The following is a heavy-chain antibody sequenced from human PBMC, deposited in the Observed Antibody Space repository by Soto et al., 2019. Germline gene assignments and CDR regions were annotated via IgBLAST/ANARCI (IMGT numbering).Heavy chain of an antibody. D-gene: IGHD6-13*01. CDR1: GYTFTSYG. V-gene: IGHV1-18*01. CDR3: ARDPGYSSSWYGAYYYGMDV. Sequence: ASVKVSCKASGYTFTSYGISWVRQAPGQGLEWMGWISAYNGNTNYAQKLQGRATMTTDTSTSTAYMELRSLRSDDTAVYYCARDPGYSSSWYGAYYYGMDVWGQGTTVTVSS. CDR2: ISAYNGNT. J-gene: IGHJ6*02.